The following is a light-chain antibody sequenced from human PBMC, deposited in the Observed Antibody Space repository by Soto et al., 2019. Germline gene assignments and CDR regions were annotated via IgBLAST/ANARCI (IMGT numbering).Light chain of an antibody. Sequence: DIQLTQSPSFLSASVGDRVSITCRASQGISSYLAWYQQRPGKAPNLLMYGASTLQRGVPSRFSGSASGTTFTLTINNLQPEDFATYYCQQLNNFPRTFGQGTMVE. J-gene: IGKJ1*01. V-gene: IGKV1-9*01. CDR2: GAS. CDR1: QGISSY. CDR3: QQLNNFPRT.